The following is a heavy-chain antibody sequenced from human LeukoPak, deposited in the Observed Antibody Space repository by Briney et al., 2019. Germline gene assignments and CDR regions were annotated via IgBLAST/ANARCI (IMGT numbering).Heavy chain of an antibody. CDR3: GRDGSGSLKY. CDR1: GGSISSGDYY. Sequence: SQTLSLTCTVSGGSISSGDYYWSWIRQPPGKGLGWIGYIYYSGSTYYNPSLKSRVTISVDTSKNQFSLKLSSVTAADTAVYYCGRDGSGSLKYWGQGTLVTVSS. V-gene: IGHV4-30-4*01. J-gene: IGHJ4*02. CDR2: IYYSGST. D-gene: IGHD3-10*01.